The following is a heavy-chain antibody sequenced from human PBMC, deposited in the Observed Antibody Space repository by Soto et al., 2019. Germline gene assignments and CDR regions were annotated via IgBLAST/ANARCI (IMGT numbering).Heavy chain of an antibody. CDR2: VKSRTDGGTT. CDR3: TSRLGGGVAV. J-gene: IGHJ6*04. Sequence: VGSLRLSWAASGFTFSGSAMHWVRQASGKGLEWVGRVKSRTDGGTTDFAAPVKGRFNISRHDSENTLYLQMNSLKTEDTAIYYCTSRLGGGVAVWGKGTTVPVSS. CDR1: GFTFSGSA. V-gene: IGHV3-15*07. D-gene: IGHD3-22*01.